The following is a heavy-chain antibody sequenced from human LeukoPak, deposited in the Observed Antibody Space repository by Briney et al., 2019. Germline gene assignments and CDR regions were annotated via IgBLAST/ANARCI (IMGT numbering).Heavy chain of an antibody. D-gene: IGHD3-22*01. V-gene: IGHV3-23*01. CDR3: AKDGYNYDSSGHFDY. CDR2: ISGSGGAT. CDR1: GFTFSLFA. Sequence: QPGGPLRLSCAASGFTFSLFAMHWVRQAPGKGLEWVSAISGSGGATYHADADSVKGRFTISRDNSKNALYLEINNLRAEDTAVYYCAKDGYNYDSSGHFDYWGQGTLVTVSS. J-gene: IGHJ4*02.